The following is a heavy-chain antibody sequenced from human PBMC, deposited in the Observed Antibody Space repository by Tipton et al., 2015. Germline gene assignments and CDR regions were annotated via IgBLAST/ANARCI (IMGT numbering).Heavy chain of an antibody. V-gene: IGHV4-34*01. Sequence: TLSLTCTVSDGSISAYYWSWIRQPPGKGLEWIGEIYQSGNTNYNPSLKSRVTISADKSKNQFSLKLKSVTAADTAVYYCARRCGGDCYWGYYFDYWGQGTLVNVSS. CDR1: DGSISAYY. CDR3: ARRCGGDCYWGYYFDY. CDR2: IYQSGNT. J-gene: IGHJ4*02. D-gene: IGHD2-21*01.